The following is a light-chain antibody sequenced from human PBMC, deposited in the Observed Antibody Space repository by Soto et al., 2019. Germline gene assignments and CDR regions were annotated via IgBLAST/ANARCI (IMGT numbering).Light chain of an antibody. J-gene: IGLJ3*02. CDR2: EVR. Sequence: QSALTQPASVSGSPGQSISISCTGTSSDIGGYNYVSWYQQHPGKAPKLLIYEVRNRPSGVSDRFSGSKSGNTASLTISGLQTEDEADYYCSSYTTSTSLGFGGGTEVTVL. V-gene: IGLV2-14*01. CDR3: SSYTTSTSLG. CDR1: SSDIGGYNY.